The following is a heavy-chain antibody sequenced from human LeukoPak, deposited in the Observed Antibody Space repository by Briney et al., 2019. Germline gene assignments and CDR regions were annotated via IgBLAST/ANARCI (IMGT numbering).Heavy chain of an antibody. D-gene: IGHD3-16*02. CDR1: GGSISSGGYY. Sequence: SQTLSLTCTVSGGSISSGGYYWSWIRQHPGKGLEWIGYIYYSGSTYYNPSLKSRVTISVDTSKNQFSLKLSSVTAADTAVYYCARGWRDYVWGSYRHYFDYWGQGTLVTVSS. CDR3: ARGWRDYVWGSYRHYFDY. V-gene: IGHV4-31*03. J-gene: IGHJ4*02. CDR2: IYYSGST.